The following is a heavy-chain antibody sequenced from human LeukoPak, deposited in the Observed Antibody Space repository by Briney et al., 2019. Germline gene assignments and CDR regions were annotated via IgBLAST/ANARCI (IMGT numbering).Heavy chain of an antibody. CDR3: ARVARCTSCFDVDY. CDR1: GGSISSGGYS. D-gene: IGHD2-2*01. V-gene: IGHV4-30-4*07. J-gene: IGHJ4*02. CDR2: IYYSGSS. Sequence: SETLSLTCAVSGGSISSGGYSWSWLRQPPGKGLEWIGYIYYSGSSYYNPSLKSRFTISVDTSKNQFSLTLSSVTAADTAVYYCARVARCTSCFDVDYWGQGTLVTVSS.